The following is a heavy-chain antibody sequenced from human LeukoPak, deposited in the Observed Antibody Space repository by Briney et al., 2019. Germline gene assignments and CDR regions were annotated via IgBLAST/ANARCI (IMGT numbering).Heavy chain of an antibody. J-gene: IGHJ4*02. CDR3: ARDGRDTSALYNPLRFDY. D-gene: IGHD1-1*01. CDR1: GDSFSRNNYY. Sequence: SETLSLTCTISGDSFSRNNYYWGLIRQPPGKGLEWIGTVYYNGNTQYNPSLKSRVTLSGDTSKNQFSLRLSSVTAADTAVYYCARDGRDTSALYNPLRFDYWGQGTLATVSS. CDR2: VYYNGNT. V-gene: IGHV4-39*02.